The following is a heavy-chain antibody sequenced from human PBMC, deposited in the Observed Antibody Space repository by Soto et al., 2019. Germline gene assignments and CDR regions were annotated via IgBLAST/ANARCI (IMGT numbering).Heavy chain of an antibody. CDR3: ARGPAYDYGDYYFDY. CDR2: IIPIFGTA. V-gene: IGHV1-69*13. D-gene: IGHD4-17*01. J-gene: IGHJ4*02. Sequence: GASVKVSCKASGGTFSSYAISWVRQAPGQGLEWMGGIIPIFGTANYAQKFQGRVTITADESTSTAYMELSSLRSEDTAVYYCARGPAYDYGDYYFDYWGQGTLVTVSS. CDR1: GGTFSSYA.